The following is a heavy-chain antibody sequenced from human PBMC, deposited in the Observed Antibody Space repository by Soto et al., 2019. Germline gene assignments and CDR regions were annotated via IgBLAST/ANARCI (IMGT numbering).Heavy chain of an antibody. CDR2: ISGSDNST. CDR3: APMGV. CDR1: GFTFSSCA. J-gene: IGHJ6*02. Sequence: EVQLLESGGGLVQPGGSLRLSCAASGFTFSSCAMSWVRQAPGKGLEWVSAISGSDNSTYYADSVKGRFTISRDNFKNTLYLQMSSLRADDTAVYFCAPMGVWGQGTTVTVSS. V-gene: IGHV3-23*01.